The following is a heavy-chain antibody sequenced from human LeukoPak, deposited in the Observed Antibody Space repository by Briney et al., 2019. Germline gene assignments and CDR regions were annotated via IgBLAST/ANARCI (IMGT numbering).Heavy chain of an antibody. CDR1: GGSFSGYY. D-gene: IGHD3-10*01. CDR3: ARGGYYGSGNDFRFDP. V-gene: IGHV4-34*01. Sequence: SETLSLTCAVYGGSFSGYYWSWIRQPPGKGLEWIGEINHSGSTNYNPSLKSRVTISVDTSKNQFSLKLSSVTAADTAVYYCARGGYYGSGNDFRFDPWGQGTLVTVSS. CDR2: INHSGST. J-gene: IGHJ5*02.